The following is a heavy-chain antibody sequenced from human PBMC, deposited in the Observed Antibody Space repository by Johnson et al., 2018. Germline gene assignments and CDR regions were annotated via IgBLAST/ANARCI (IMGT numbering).Heavy chain of an antibody. CDR2: IPYDGSNK. D-gene: IGHD2-21*01. CDR3: AREIDCFEI. CDR1: GFTFSNYA. J-gene: IGHJ3*02. V-gene: IGHV3-30-3*01. Sequence: QVQLVQSGGGVVQXGRSXRLXCAASGFTFSNYAMDWVRQAPGKGLEWMALIPYDGSNKYYADSVKGRVTISRDNSKNTLYLQMHSLRAEDTAVYYRAREIDCFEIWGQGTMVTASS.